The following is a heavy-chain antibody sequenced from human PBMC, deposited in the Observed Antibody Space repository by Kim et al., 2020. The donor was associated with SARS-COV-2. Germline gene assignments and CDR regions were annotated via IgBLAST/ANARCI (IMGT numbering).Heavy chain of an antibody. CDR3: ARWRYYYGSGSYFPTQYY. CDR1: GGSFSGYY. V-gene: IGHV4-34*01. D-gene: IGHD3-10*01. Sequence: SETLSLTCAVYGGSFSGYYWSWIRQPPGKGLEWIGEINHSGSTNYNPSLKSRVTISVDTSKNQFSLKLSSVTAADTAVYYCARWRYYYGSGSYFPTQYY. J-gene: IGHJ6*01. CDR2: INHSGST.